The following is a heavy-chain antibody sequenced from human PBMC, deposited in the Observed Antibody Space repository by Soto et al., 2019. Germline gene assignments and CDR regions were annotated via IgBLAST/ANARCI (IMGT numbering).Heavy chain of an antibody. Sequence: PGESLKISCKGSGYSFTSYWISWVRQMPGKGLEWMGRIDPSDSYTNYSPSFQGHVTISADKSISTAYLQWSSLKASDTAMYYCVRQGMITRHKYRMDVWSQGTTVTVSS. CDR2: IDPSDSYT. V-gene: IGHV5-10-1*01. D-gene: IGHD3-16*01. J-gene: IGHJ6*02. CDR1: GYSFTSYW. CDR3: VRQGMITRHKYRMDV.